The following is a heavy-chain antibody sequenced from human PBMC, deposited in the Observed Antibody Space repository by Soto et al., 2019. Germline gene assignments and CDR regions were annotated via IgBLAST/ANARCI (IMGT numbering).Heavy chain of an antibody. J-gene: IGHJ6*02. CDR1: GYTFTDYW. CDR3: ARARSITIFGVVGFEMDV. CDR2: IDPSDSYT. D-gene: IGHD3-3*01. V-gene: IGHV5-10-1*01. Sequence: GESLKISCKGSGYTFTDYWINWVRQMPGKGLEWMGRIDPSDSYTKYSPSFQGHVTISADKSISTAYLEWSSLEASDTAMYYCARARSITIFGVVGFEMDVWGQGTTVTVSS.